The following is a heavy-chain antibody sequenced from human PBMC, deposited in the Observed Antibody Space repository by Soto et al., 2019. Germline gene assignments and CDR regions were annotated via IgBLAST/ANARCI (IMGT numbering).Heavy chain of an antibody. J-gene: IGHJ3*02. CDR3: ARVADQSDAFDI. D-gene: IGHD6-25*01. CDR2: INPNGGGT. Sequence: ASVKVSCKTSGYTFTDYKMHWVRQAPGQGLEWMGWINPNGGGTKYAQKFQGWVTMTRDTSISTAHMELSRLSSDDTAVYYCARVADQSDAFDIWGQGTLVTVSS. CDR1: GYTFTDYK. V-gene: IGHV1-2*04.